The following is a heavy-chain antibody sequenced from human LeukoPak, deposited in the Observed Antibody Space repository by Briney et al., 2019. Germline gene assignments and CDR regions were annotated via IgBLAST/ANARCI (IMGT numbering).Heavy chain of an antibody. Sequence: APVKVSCKASGYTFTVFYMHWVRQAPGQGLEWMGWINPNSGGTNYAQKFQGRVTMTRDTSISTVYMELSRLRSDDTAVYYCARSQASITMIVVVFDYWGQGTLVTVSS. V-gene: IGHV1-2*02. D-gene: IGHD3-22*01. CDR3: ARSQASITMIVVVFDY. CDR1: GYTFTVFY. CDR2: INPNSGGT. J-gene: IGHJ4*02.